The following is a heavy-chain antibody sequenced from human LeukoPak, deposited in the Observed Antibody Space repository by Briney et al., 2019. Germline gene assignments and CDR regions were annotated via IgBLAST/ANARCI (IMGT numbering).Heavy chain of an antibody. V-gene: IGHV4-39*01. CDR1: GASISGSGYY. CDR2: IYSSGST. D-gene: IGHD1-26*01. J-gene: IGHJ4*02. Sequence: PSETLSLTCTVSGASISGSGYYWVWLRQPPGKGLEWIGSIYSSGSTYYNASLQSRVTISIETSKNQISLRLNSVTAADTAMYYCAKSGGYGLIDYWGQGTLVTVSS. CDR3: AKSGGYGLIDY.